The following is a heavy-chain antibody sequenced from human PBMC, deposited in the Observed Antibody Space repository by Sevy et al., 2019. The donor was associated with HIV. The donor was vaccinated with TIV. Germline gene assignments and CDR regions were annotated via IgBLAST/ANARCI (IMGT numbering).Heavy chain of an antibody. CDR2: IKQDGSEK. D-gene: IGHD3-3*01. CDR3: ARGERFWSGSYYYYYYGMDV. J-gene: IGHJ6*02. Sequence: GSLRLSCAASGFTFSSYWMSWVRQAPGKGLEWVANIKQDGSEKYYVDSVKGRFTISRDNAKNSLYLQMNSLRAEDTAVYYCARGERFWSGSYYYYYYGMDVWGQGTTVTVSS. CDR1: GFTFSSYW. V-gene: IGHV3-7*03.